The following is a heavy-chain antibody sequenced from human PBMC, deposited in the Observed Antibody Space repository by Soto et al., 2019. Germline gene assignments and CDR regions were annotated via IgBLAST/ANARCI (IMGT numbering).Heavy chain of an antibody. CDR2: IIPIFGTA. Sequence: QVQLVQSGAEVKKPGSSVKVSCKASGGTFSSYAISWVRQAPGQGLEWMGGIIPIFGTANYGQKFQGRVTISADESTSKAYRELSSLRSEDTAVYYCARASSSWGPYYYGMDVWGQGTTVTVSS. J-gene: IGHJ6*02. CDR1: GGTFSSYA. D-gene: IGHD6-6*01. CDR3: ARASSSWGPYYYGMDV. V-gene: IGHV1-69*01.